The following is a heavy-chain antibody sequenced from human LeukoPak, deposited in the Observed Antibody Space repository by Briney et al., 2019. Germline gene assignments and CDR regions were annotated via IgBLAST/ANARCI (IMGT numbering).Heavy chain of an antibody. CDR3: AKDFIHCSGGSCYSAPSDAFDI. D-gene: IGHD2-15*01. CDR2: ISGSGGST. CDR1: GFTFRRYG. V-gene: IGHV3-23*01. Sequence: GGSLRLSCAASGFTFRRYGMIWVRQAPGKGLEWVSVISGSGGSTYYGDSAKGRFTISRDNSKNTLYLQMNSLRAEDTAVYYCAKDFIHCSGGSCYSAPSDAFDIWGQGTMVTVSS. J-gene: IGHJ3*02.